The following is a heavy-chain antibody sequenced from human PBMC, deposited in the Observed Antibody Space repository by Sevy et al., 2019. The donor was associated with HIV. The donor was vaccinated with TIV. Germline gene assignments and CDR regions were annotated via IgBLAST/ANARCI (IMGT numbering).Heavy chain of an antibody. CDR1: GLTFSDYY. Sequence: GGSLRLSCSASGLTFSDYYMTWIRQAPGKGLECISYISNTGNTVYYADSVKGRFTVSRDNAKKSLYLQLNSLRDEDTAVYYCARDNYCISGDGCYAHGLDLWGQGTTVTVSS. V-gene: IGHV3-11*01. J-gene: IGHJ6*02. D-gene: IGHD2-2*01. CDR2: ISNTGNTV. CDR3: ARDNYCISGDGCYAHGLDL.